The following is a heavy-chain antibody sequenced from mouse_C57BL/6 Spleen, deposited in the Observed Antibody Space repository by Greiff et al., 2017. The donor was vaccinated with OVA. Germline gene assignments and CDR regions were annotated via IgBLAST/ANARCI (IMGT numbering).Heavy chain of an antibody. V-gene: IGHV1-74*01. J-gene: IGHJ2*01. CDR2: IHPSDSDT. CDR3: AIEGSSDYFDY. D-gene: IGHD3-2*02. CDR1: GYTFTSYW. Sequence: QVRLKQPGAELVKPGASVKVSCKASGYTFTSYWMHWVKQRPGQGLEWIGRIHPSDSDTNYNQKFKGKATLTVDKSSSTAYMQLSSLTSEDSAVYYCAIEGSSDYFDYWGQGTTLTVSS.